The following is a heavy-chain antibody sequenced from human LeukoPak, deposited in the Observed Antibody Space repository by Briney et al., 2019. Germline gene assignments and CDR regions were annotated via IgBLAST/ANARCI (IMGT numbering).Heavy chain of an antibody. Sequence: GGSLRLSCAASGFMFSSNWMSWVRLAPGKGLEWVANIKEDGTDTYYVDSVKGRFTISRDNAKNSLYLQMNSLRVEDTAVYYCAKEGRSLQTYWGQGTLVTVSS. CDR3: AKEGRSLQTY. J-gene: IGHJ4*02. D-gene: IGHD5-24*01. CDR2: IKEDGTDT. CDR1: GFMFSSNW. V-gene: IGHV3-7*03.